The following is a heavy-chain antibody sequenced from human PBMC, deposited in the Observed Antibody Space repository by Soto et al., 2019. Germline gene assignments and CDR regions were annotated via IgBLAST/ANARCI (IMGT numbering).Heavy chain of an antibody. D-gene: IGHD3-22*01. CDR1: GFTFNTSW. J-gene: IGHJ4*02. CDR3: ETEGSCYFTY. CDR2: IKSDGSYT. V-gene: IGHV3-74*01. Sequence: EVQLVESGGGLVQPGGSLRLSCAASGFTFNTSWMQWGRQAPGKGLVWVSRIKSDGSYTNSAESVKGGFTISRDIAKNTLFSQEKTLRAQDSGVYYCETEGSCYFTYWGQGTLVTVSS.